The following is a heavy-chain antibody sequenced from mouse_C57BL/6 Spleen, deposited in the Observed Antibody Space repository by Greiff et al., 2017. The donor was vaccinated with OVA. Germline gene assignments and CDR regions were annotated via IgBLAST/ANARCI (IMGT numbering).Heavy chain of an antibody. CDR1: GFNIKDYY. V-gene: IGHV14-2*01. CDR3: ARLWLRRVSPAWFAY. CDR2: IDPEDGET. J-gene: IGHJ3*01. Sequence: VQLKQSGAELVKPGASVKLSCTASGFNIKDYYMHWVKQRTEQGLEWIGRIDPEDGETKYAPKFQGKATITADTSSNTAYLQLSSLTSEDTAVYYCARLWLRRVSPAWFAYWGQGTLVTVSA. D-gene: IGHD2-2*01.